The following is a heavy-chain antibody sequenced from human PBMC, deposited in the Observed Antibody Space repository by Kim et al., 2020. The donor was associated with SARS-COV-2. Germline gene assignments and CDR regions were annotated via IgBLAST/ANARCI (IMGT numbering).Heavy chain of an antibody. J-gene: IGHJ4*02. Sequence: GGSLRLSCAASGFTFSSYGMHWVRQAPGKGLEWVAVIWYDGSNKYYADSVKGRFTISRDNSKNTLYLQMNSLRAEDTAVYYCARARAPMIVDSAGYWGQGALVTVSS. D-gene: IGHD3-22*01. CDR2: IWYDGSNK. V-gene: IGHV3-33*01. CDR3: ARARAPMIVDSAGY. CDR1: GFTFSSYG.